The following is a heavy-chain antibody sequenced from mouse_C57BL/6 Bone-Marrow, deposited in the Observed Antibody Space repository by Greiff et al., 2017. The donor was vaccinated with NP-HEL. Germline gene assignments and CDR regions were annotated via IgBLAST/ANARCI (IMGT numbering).Heavy chain of an antibody. CDR2: ISDGGSYT. CDR3: AREGWDY. Sequence: DVQLVESGGGLVKPGGSLKLSCAASGFTFSSYAMSWVRQTPEKRLEWVATISDGGSYTYYPDNVKGRFTISRDNAKNNLYLQMSHLKSEDTAMYYCAREGWDYWGQGTTLTVSS. CDR1: GFTFSSYA. D-gene: IGHD1-1*02. V-gene: IGHV5-4*01. J-gene: IGHJ2*01.